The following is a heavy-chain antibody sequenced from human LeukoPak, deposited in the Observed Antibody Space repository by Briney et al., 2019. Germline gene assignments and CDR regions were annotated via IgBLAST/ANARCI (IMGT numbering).Heavy chain of an antibody. V-gene: IGHV3-7*01. CDR2: IKQDGTEK. CDR3: ARDCGSDSCFPFDY. CDR1: GFTFSSYW. D-gene: IGHD2-21*01. Sequence: GGSLRLSCSATGFTFSSYWMGWVRQAPGKGLKWVANIKQDGTEKNYVDSVKGRFTISRDNAKNSLYLQMNSLRVEDTAVYYCARDCGSDSCFPFDYWGQGTLVTVSS. J-gene: IGHJ4*02.